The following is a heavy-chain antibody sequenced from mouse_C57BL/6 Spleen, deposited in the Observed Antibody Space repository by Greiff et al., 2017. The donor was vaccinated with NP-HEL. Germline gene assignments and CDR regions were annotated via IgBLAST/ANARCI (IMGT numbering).Heavy chain of an antibody. CDR2: IYPGDGDT. Sequence: VQLQQSGAELVKPGASVKISCKASGYAFSSYWMNWVKQRPGKGLEWIGQIYPGDGDTNYNGKFKGKATLTADKSSSTAYMQLSSLTSEDSAVYFCARRVYYGYYFDYWGQGTTLTVSS. CDR1: GYAFSSYW. V-gene: IGHV1-80*01. J-gene: IGHJ2*01. D-gene: IGHD2-2*01. CDR3: ARRVYYGYYFDY.